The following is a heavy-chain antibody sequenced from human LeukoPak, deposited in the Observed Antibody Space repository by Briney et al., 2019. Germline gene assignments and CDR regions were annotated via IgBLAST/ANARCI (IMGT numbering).Heavy chain of an antibody. V-gene: IGHV5-51*01. CDR1: GYSFTSYW. CDR2: IYPGDSDT. D-gene: IGHD2-2*01. CDR3: ARCYCSSTSCPFDY. J-gene: IGHJ4*02. Sequence: GESLKISCKGSGYSFTSYWIGWVRQMPGKGLEWMGIIYPGDSDTRYSPPFQGQVTISADESISTAYLQWSSLKASDTAMYYCARCYCSSTSCPFDYWGQGTLVTVSS.